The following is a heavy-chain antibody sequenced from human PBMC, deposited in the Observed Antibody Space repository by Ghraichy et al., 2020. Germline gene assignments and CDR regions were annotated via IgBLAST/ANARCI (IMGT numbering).Heavy chain of an antibody. D-gene: IGHD2-2*01. CDR1: GGSISSGGYS. CDR3: ARAYCSSTSCTFDP. CDR2: IYHSGST. V-gene: IGHV4-30-2*01. J-gene: IGHJ5*02. Sequence: SETLSLTCAVSGGSISSGGYSWSWIRQPPGKGLEWIGYIYHSGSTYYNPSLKSRVTISVDRSKNQFSLKLSSVTAADTAVYYCARAYCSSTSCTFDPWGQGTLVTVSS.